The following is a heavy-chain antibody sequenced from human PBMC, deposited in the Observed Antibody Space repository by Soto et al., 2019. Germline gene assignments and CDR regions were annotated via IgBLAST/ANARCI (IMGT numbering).Heavy chain of an antibody. J-gene: IGHJ5*02. CDR3: AREVVETSSLWLDP. V-gene: IGHV5-10-1*01. CDR2: IDPSDSYI. Sequence: HGESLKISCKTSGYTFSGHWISWVRQVPGRGLQWMGNIDPSDSYINYNPAFRGHVTFSVDKSSSTAYLHWSSLKIDDTAVYYCAREVVETSSLWLDPWGQGTLVTVSS. D-gene: IGHD6-6*01. CDR1: GYTFSGHW.